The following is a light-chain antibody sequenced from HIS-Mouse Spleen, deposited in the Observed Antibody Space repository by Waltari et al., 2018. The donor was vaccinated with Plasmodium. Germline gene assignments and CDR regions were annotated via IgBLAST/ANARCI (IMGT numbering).Light chain of an antibody. V-gene: IGLV3-10*01. CDR3: YSTDSRGNHRV. Sequence: SYELTQPPSVSVSPGQTARITCSGDALPKKYASWYQQKSGQAPVLVIYEDSKRPSGIPERFSGSSSGTMATLTISGAQVEDEADYYCYSTDSRGNHRVFGGGTKLTVL. J-gene: IGLJ3*02. CDR2: EDS. CDR1: ALPKKY.